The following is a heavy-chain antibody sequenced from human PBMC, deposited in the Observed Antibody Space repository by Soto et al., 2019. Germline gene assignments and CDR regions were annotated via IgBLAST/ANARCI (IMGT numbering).Heavy chain of an antibody. CDR2: IYSTGSA. J-gene: IGHJ4*02. CDR1: GLSTSRGYW. D-gene: IGHD4-17*01. CDR3: ARTGDYGDYTDY. Sequence: PSETLSLTCTVSGLSTSRGYWWVWIRQPPGKGPEAIGYIYSTGSAHYNPSLKSRVTMSVDTSKNQISLRLTSVTAVDTAVYYCARTGDYGDYTDYWGQGTLVTVSS. V-gene: IGHV4-28*01.